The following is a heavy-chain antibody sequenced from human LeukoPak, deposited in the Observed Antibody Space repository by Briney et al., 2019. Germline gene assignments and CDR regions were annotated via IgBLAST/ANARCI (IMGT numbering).Heavy chain of an antibody. Sequence: SETLSLTCTVSGVSISTYYWNWIRQPPGKGLEWIGYIYHSGSTNYNPSLQSRVTISVDTSKNQFSLNLNSVTAADTAVYYCARLSGSYWGAFDIWGQGTMVTVSS. D-gene: IGHD1-26*01. CDR2: IYHSGST. J-gene: IGHJ3*02. V-gene: IGHV4-59*01. CDR3: ARLSGSYWGAFDI. CDR1: GVSISTYY.